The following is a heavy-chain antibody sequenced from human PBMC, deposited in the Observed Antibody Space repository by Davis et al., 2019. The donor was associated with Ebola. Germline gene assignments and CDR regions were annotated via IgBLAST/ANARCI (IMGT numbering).Heavy chain of an antibody. D-gene: IGHD6-19*01. CDR1: GFTFSSYA. CDR3: AKGGSGWYGYYYYMDV. V-gene: IGHV3-23*01. CDR2: ISGSGGST. J-gene: IGHJ6*03. Sequence: GESLKISCAASGFTFSSYAMSWVRQAPGKGLEWVSAISGSGGSTYYADSVKGRFTISRDNSKNTLYLQMNSLRAEDTAVYYCAKGGSGWYGYYYYMDVWGKGTTVTVS.